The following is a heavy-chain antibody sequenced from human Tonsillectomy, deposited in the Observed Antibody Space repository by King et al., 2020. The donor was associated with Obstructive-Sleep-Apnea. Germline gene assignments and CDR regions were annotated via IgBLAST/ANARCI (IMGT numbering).Heavy chain of an antibody. CDR2: ISSSSSYI. CDR1: GFTFSSYS. V-gene: IGHV3-21*01. Sequence: VQLVESGGGLVKPGGSLRLSCAASGFTFSSYSMNWVRQAPGKGLEWVSSISSSSSYIYYADSVKGRFTISRDNAKNSLYLQMNSLRAEDTAVYYCARGYYYDSSGYYSSDPEYFQHWGQGTLVTVSS. D-gene: IGHD3-22*01. J-gene: IGHJ1*01. CDR3: ARGYYYDSSGYYSSDPEYFQH.